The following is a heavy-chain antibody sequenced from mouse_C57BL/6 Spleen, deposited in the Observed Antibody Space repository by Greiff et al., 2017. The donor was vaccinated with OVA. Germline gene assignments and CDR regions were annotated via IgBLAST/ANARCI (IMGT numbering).Heavy chain of an antibody. CDR1: GYAFSSSW. CDR3: ALHYYGSSSYYFDY. V-gene: IGHV1-82*01. Sequence: VQLQQSGPELVKPGASVKISCKASGYAFSSSWMNWVKQRPGKGLEWIGRIYPGDGDTNYNGKFKGKATLTADKSSSTAYMQLSSLTSEDSAVYFCALHYYGSSSYYFDYWGQGTTLTVSS. J-gene: IGHJ2*01. CDR2: IYPGDGDT. D-gene: IGHD1-1*01.